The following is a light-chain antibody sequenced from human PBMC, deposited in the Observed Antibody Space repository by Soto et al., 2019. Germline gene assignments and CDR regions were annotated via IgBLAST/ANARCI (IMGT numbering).Light chain of an antibody. V-gene: IGKV3-20*01. CDR3: QQYGSSPRT. Sequence: EIVLTQSPGTLSLSPGERATLSCRARQSVSSYLAWYQQKPGQTPRLLIYGTSSRATGIPDRFSGSGSGTDFTLTISRLEPEDFAVYYCQQYGSSPRTFGQGTKLEIK. J-gene: IGKJ2*01. CDR2: GTS. CDR1: QSVSSY.